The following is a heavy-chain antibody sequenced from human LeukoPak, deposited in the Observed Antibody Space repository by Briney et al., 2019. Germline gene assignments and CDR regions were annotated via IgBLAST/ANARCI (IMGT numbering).Heavy chain of an antibody. V-gene: IGHV3-21*01. CDR3: GRDLAHYDILTGLDY. J-gene: IGHJ4*02. CDR1: GFTFSSYS. D-gene: IGHD3-9*01. CDR2: ISSSSSYI. Sequence: PGGSLRLSCAASGFTFSSYSMNWVRQAPGKGLEWVSSISSSSSYIYYADSVKGRFTIPRDNAKNSLYLQMNSLRAEDTAVYYCGRDLAHYDILTGLDYWGQGTLVTVSS.